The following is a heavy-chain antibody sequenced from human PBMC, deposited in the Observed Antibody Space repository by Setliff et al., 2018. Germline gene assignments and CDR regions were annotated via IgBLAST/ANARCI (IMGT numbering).Heavy chain of an antibody. CDR2: IFPIFGTA. Sequence: SVKVSCKASGGTFSSYAISWVRQAPGQGLEWMGGIFPIFGTANYAQKFQGRVTITTDESTSTAYMELSSLRSEDTAVYYCARATYYYDSSGYFLDAFDIWGQGTMVTVSS. V-gene: IGHV1-69*05. CDR3: ARATYYYDSSGYFLDAFDI. D-gene: IGHD3-22*01. CDR1: GGTFSSYA. J-gene: IGHJ3*02.